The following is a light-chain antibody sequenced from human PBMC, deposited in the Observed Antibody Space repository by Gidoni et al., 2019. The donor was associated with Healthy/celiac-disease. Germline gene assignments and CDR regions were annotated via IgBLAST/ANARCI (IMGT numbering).Light chain of an antibody. V-gene: IGKV2-28*01. CDR3: MQALQTPYT. J-gene: IGKJ2*01. CDR1: QSLLHSNGYNY. Sequence: EIVMTQSPLFLPVTPGEPASISCRSSQSLLHSNGYNYLDWYLQKPGQSPQLLIYLGSNWASGVPDRFSGSGSGTDFTLKISRVEAEDVGVYYCMQALQTPYTFXXXTKLEIK. CDR2: LGS.